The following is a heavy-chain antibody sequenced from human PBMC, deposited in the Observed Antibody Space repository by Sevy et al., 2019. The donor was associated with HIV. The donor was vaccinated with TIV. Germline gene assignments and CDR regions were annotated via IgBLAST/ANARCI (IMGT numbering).Heavy chain of an antibody. Sequence: GESLKISCKGSGYSFSTYWIGWVRQMPGKGLEWMGSIYPGDSDTRYRPSFQGQVTISADNSITTAYLQWTSLKASDTAIYYCARQQAAAGLGDAFDIWGQGTMVTVSS. D-gene: IGHD6-13*01. V-gene: IGHV5-51*01. J-gene: IGHJ3*02. CDR1: GYSFSTYW. CDR2: IYPGDSDT. CDR3: ARQQAAAGLGDAFDI.